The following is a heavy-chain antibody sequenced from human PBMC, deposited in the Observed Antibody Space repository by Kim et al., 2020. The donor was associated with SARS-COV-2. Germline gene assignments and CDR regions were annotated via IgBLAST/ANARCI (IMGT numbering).Heavy chain of an antibody. V-gene: IGHV3-11*05. Sequence: VKGRFTISRDNAKNSLYLQMNSLRAEDTAVYYCARDYYDSSGSMDDAFDIWGQGTMVTVSS. D-gene: IGHD3-22*01. CDR3: ARDYYDSSGSMDDAFDI. J-gene: IGHJ3*02.